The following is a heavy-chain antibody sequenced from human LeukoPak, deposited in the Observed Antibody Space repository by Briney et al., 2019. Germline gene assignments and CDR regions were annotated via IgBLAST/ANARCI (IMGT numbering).Heavy chain of an antibody. CDR1: GYTFTSYG. J-gene: IGHJ6*03. Sequence: GASVKVSCKASGYTFTSYGISWVRQAPGQGLEWMGWISAYNGNTNYAQKLQGRVTMTTDTSTSTAYMELRSLRSDDTAVYYCAREGLWFGDTYYYYYMDVWGKGTTVTVSS. D-gene: IGHD3-10*01. V-gene: IGHV1-18*01. CDR3: AREGLWFGDTYYYYYMDV. CDR2: ISAYNGNT.